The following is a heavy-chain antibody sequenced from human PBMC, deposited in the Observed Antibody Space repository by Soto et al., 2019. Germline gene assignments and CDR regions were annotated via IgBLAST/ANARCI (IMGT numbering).Heavy chain of an antibody. V-gene: IGHV3-30-3*01. D-gene: IGHD4-17*01. CDR2: ISYDGSNK. Sequence: GGSLRLSCAASGFTFSSYAMHWVRQAPGKGLEWVAVISYDGSNKYYADSVKGRFTISRDNSKNTLYLQMNSLRAEDTAVYYCASAVGSTVTNYWGQGTLVTVSS. CDR3: ASAVGSTVTNY. J-gene: IGHJ4*02. CDR1: GFTFSSYA.